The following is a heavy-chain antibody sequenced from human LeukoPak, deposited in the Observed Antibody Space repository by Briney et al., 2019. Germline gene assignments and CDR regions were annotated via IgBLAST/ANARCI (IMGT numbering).Heavy chain of an antibody. D-gene: IGHD2-21*02. CDR2: ISYDGSNK. CDR1: GFTFSSYA. Sequence: PGRSLRLSSAASGFTFSSYAMHWVRQAPGKGLEWVAVISYDGSNKYYAGSVKGRFTISRDNSKNTLYLQMNSLRAEDTAVYYCAKMGGSWGVCCSWWFDPWGQGTLVTVSS. J-gene: IGHJ5*02. CDR3: AKMGGSWGVCCSWWFDP. V-gene: IGHV3-30-3*02.